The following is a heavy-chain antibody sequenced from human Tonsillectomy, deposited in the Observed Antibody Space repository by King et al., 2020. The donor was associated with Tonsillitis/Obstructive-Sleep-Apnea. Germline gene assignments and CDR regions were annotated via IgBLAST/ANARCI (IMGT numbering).Heavy chain of an antibody. J-gene: IGHJ4*02. CDR1: GGSIGSGNFH. CDR2: ISYSGST. V-gene: IGHV4-39*01. D-gene: IGHD6-19*01. CDR3: ARHLGSSGWTPIYFDY. Sequence: QLQESGPGLVKPSETLSLTCTVSGGSIGSGNFHWGWIRQSPGKGLEWIGTISYSGSTYYKPSLKCRVTISVDTSKNQFSLKLTSVTAADTTIYYCARHLGSSGWTPIYFDYWGQGTLVAVSS.